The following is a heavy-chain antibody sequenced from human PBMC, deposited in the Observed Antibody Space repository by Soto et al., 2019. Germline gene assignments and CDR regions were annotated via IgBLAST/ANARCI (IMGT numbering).Heavy chain of an antibody. V-gene: IGHV3-23*01. Sequence: EVQVLECGGGLVQPGGSLRLSYAASGFTFSSYAMSWVSQAPGKGLEWVSAINAGGGSTYYADFVKGRFTISRDKSKNSLYLQMNRLRAEDAGVYYCERMYYYDSSGYHYWGQGTLVPVSS. CDR1: GFTFSSYA. D-gene: IGHD3-22*01. CDR2: INAGGGST. J-gene: IGHJ4*02. CDR3: ERMYYYDSSGYHY.